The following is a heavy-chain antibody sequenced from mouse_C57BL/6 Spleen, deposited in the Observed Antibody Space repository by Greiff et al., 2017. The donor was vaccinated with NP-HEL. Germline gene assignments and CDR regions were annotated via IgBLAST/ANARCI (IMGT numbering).Heavy chain of an antibody. J-gene: IGHJ4*01. V-gene: IGHV5-16*01. CDR1: GFTFSDYY. CDR2: INYDGSST. Sequence: EVKVVESEGGLVQPGSSMKLSCTASGFTFSDYYMAWVRQVPEKGLEWVANINYDGSSTYYLDSLKSRFIISRDNAKNILYLQMSSLKSEDTATYYCARGLLWSPYAMDYWGQGTSVTVSS. D-gene: IGHD2-1*01. CDR3: ARGLLWSPYAMDY.